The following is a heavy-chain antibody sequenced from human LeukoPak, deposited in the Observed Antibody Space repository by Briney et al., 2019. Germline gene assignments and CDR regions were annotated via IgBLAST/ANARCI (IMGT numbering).Heavy chain of an antibody. D-gene: IGHD2-2*01. CDR1: GGSISSSSYY. V-gene: IGHV4-39*07. CDR3: ARDRDIVVVPAAKQIFFDP. CDR2: IYYSGST. J-gene: IGHJ5*02. Sequence: PSETLSLTCTVSGGSISSSSYYWGWIRQPPGKGLEWIGCIYYSGSTYYNPSLKSRVTISVDTSKNQFSLKLSSVTAADTAVYYCARDRDIVVVPAAKQIFFDPWGQGTLVTVSS.